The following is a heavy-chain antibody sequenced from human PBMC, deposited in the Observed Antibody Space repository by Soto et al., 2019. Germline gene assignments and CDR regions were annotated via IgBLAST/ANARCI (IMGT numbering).Heavy chain of an antibody. Sequence: PGGSLRLSCAASGFTFSTYGMNWVRQAPGKGLEWVAYISLSSSYIYYADSVKGRFTISRDNGKNSMYLQMNNLRDEDTAVYYCVRDRRRTGVAACGRSGIMDGWAKGNTVTVSS. CDR2: ISLSSSYI. CDR3: VRDRRRTGVAACGRSGIMDG. CDR1: GFTFSTYG. J-gene: IGHJ6*04. D-gene: IGHD3-3*01. V-gene: IGHV3-21*01.